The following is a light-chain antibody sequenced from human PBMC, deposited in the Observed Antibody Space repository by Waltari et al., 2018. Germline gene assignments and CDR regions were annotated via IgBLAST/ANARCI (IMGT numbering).Light chain of an antibody. J-gene: IGKJ1*01. CDR1: QRIDTY. CDR3: HQSYSTPRT. Sequence: DVQMTQSPSSLPASVGDRVTITCRARQRIDTYLNWYQQKPGKPPKLLIYGASSLESGVPSRFSGSGSGTDFTLTISSLQPEDFATYYCHQSYSTPRTFGQGTKVEIK. V-gene: IGKV1-39*01. CDR2: GAS.